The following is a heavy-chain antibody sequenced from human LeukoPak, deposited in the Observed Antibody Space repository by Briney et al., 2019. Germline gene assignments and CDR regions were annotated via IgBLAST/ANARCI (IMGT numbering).Heavy chain of an antibody. CDR1: GYTFTGYY. D-gene: IGHD2-2*02. CDR2: INPNSGGT. Sequence: ASVKVSCKASGYTFTGYYMHWVRQAPGQGLEWMGWINPNSGGTNYAQKFQGRVTMTRDTSISTAYMELSRLRSDDTAVYYCARFGYCSNTNCYTGDAFDIWGQGTMVTISS. CDR3: ARFGYCSNTNCYTGDAFDI. J-gene: IGHJ3*02. V-gene: IGHV1-2*02.